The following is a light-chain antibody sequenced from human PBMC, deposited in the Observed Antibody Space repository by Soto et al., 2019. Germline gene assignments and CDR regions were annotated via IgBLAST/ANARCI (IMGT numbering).Light chain of an antibody. J-gene: IGLJ1*01. CDR1: SSDVGGYNY. Sequence: QSVLTQPASVSGSPGQSITISCTGTSSDVGGYNYVSWFQHHPGKAPKLIIYEVSYRPSGASNRFSGSKSGDTASLTISGLQAEDEADYYCSSFTNTITRYALGTGTKV. V-gene: IGLV2-14*01. CDR3: SSFTNTITRYA. CDR2: EVS.